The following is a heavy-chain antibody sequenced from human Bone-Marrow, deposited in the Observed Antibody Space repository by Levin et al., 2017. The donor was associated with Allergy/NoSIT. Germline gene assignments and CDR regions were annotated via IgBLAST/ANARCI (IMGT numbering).Heavy chain of an antibody. CDR2: INPTDGDT. D-gene: IGHD3-10*01. CDR3: ARGGSGTYPNYFHYGLDV. Sequence: ASVKVSCKASGYMFSAYYIHWVRQAPGQGLEWIGWINPTDGDTKYADLFQGRVVLARVTSTSTASMQLNSLRSDDTAVYYCARGGSGTYPNYFHYGLDVWGQGTTVAVAS. CDR1: GYMFSAYY. V-gene: IGHV1-2*02. J-gene: IGHJ6*02.